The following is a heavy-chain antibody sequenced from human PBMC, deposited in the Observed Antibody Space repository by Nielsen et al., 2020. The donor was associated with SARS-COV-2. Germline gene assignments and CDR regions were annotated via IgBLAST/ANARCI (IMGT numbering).Heavy chain of an antibody. Sequence: GESLKISCAASGFTFSGSAMHWVRQASGKGLEWVGRIRSKANSYATAYAASVKGRFTISRDDSKNTAYLQMNSLKTEDTAVYYCARSVSGSYYWEYYFDYWGQGTLVTVSS. D-gene: IGHD3-10*01. CDR1: GFTFSGSA. V-gene: IGHV3-73*01. J-gene: IGHJ4*02. CDR2: IRSKANSYAT. CDR3: ARSVSGSYYWEYYFDY.